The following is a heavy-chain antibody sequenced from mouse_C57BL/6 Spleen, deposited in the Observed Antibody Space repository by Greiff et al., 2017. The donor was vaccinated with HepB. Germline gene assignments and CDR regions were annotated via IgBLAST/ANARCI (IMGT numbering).Heavy chain of an antibody. V-gene: IGHV1-53*01. CDR2: INPSNGGT. Sequence: VQLQQPGTELVKPGASVKLSCKASGYTFTSYWMHWVKQRPGQGLEWIGNINPSNGGTNYNEKFKSKATLTVDKSSSTAYMQLSSLTSEDSAVYYCARGGLTYYDYDGGAMDYWGQGTSVTVSS. D-gene: IGHD2-4*01. CDR3: ARGGLTYYDYDGGAMDY. CDR1: GYTFTSYW. J-gene: IGHJ4*01.